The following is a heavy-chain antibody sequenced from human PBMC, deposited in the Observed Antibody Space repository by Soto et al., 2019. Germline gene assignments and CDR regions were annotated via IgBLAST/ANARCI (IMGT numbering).Heavy chain of an antibody. CDR2: IIPIFGTA. CDR3: ATGDQLSAEVTGISFPF. J-gene: IGHJ4*02. D-gene: IGHD2-21*02. V-gene: IGHV1-69*13. Sequence: SVKVSCKASGGTFSSYAISWVRQAPGQGLEWMGGIIPIFGTANYAQNFQGRVTVTEDPSTDTAYMQLSSLRYEDTAIYYCATGDQLSAEVTGISFPFWGQGTLVTVSS. CDR1: GGTFSSYA.